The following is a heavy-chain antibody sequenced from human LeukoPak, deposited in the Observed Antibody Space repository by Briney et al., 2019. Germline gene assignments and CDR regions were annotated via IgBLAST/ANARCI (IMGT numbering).Heavy chain of an antibody. D-gene: IGHD6-13*01. V-gene: IGHV3-20*04. CDR3: ARDFQGIAAAGTGDY. CDR1: GFTFSSYS. CDR2: INWNGGST. Sequence: PGGSLRLSCAASGFTFSSYSMMWVRQAPGKGLEWVSGINWNGGSTGYADSVKGRFTISRDNAKNSLYLQMNSLRAEDTALYYCARDFQGIAAAGTGDYWGQGTLVTVSS. J-gene: IGHJ4*02.